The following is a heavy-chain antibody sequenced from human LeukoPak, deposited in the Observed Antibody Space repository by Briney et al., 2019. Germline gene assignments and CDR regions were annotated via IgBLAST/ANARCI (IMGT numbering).Heavy chain of an antibody. J-gene: IGHJ4*02. CDR1: GFTFSNYG. D-gene: IGHD5-18*01. Sequence: GGSLRLSCAASGFTFSNYGVHWVRQAPGKGPEWVSFIRFDGSNKYYADSVKGRFTISRDSSKNTLYLQMNSLRAEDTAVYYCAKSHGYSYGFDYWGQGTLVTVSS. V-gene: IGHV3-30*02. CDR3: AKSHGYSYGFDY. CDR2: IRFDGSNK.